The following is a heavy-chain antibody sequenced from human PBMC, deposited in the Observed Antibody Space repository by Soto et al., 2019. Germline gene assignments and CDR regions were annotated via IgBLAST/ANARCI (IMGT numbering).Heavy chain of an antibody. D-gene: IGHD5-12*01. V-gene: IGHV3-15*01. CDR1: GFTFSNAW. Sequence: PGGSLRLSCAASGFTFSNAWMSWVRQAPGKGLEWVGRIKSKTDGGTTDYAAPVKGRFTISRDDSKNTLYLQMNSLETEDTAVYYCTTGWILATIKTSWFDYWGQGTLVTVSS. CDR2: IKSKTDGGTT. J-gene: IGHJ4*02. CDR3: TTGWILATIKTSWFDY.